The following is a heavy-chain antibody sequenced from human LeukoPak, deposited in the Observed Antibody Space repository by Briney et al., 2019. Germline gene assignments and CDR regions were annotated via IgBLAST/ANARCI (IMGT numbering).Heavy chain of an antibody. D-gene: IGHD5-18*01. Sequence: ASVKVSCKVSGYTLTELSMHWVRQAPGKGLEWVGGFDPEDGETIYAQKFQGRVTMTEDTSTDTAYMKLSTLRSEDTAVYYCAPHSSAVDYWGQGTLVTVSS. CDR3: APHSSAVDY. CDR2: FDPEDGET. V-gene: IGHV1-24*01. CDR1: GYTLTELS. J-gene: IGHJ4*02.